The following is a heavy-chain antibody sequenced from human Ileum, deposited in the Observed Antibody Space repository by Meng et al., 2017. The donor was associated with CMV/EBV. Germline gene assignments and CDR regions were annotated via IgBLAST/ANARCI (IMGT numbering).Heavy chain of an antibody. Sequence: SVKVSCKASGGTFSSYAISWLRQAPGQGLEWMGGIIPIFGTATYAQKFQGRVTITTDESTSTAYMELISLISEETAVYYCAISRRPRYCRSTICYTGFDYWGQGTLVTVSS. J-gene: IGHJ4*02. CDR2: IIPIFGTA. D-gene: IGHD2-2*02. CDR3: AISRRPRYCRSTICYTGFDY. CDR1: GGTFSSYA. V-gene: IGHV1-69*05.